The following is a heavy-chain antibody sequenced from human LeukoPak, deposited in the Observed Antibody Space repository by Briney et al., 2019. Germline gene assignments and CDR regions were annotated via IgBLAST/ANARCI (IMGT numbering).Heavy chain of an antibody. J-gene: IGHJ6*02. Sequence: SETLSLTCTVSGGSISSGDYFWSWIRQHPGKGLEWIGYIYYSGSTYYNPSLKSRVTISVDTSKNQFSLRLSSVTAADTAMYYCARDRALRRDGYSSRYFYYGMDVWGQGTTVTVSS. CDR3: ARDRALRRDGYSSRYFYYGMDV. D-gene: IGHD5-24*01. V-gene: IGHV4-31*03. CDR2: IYYSGST. CDR1: GGSISSGDYF.